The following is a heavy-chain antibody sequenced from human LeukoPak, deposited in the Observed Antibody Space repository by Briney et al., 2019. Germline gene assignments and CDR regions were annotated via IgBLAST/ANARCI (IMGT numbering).Heavy chain of an antibody. CDR1: GYTFTSYY. CDR2: INPSGGST. Sequence: ASVKVSCKASGYTFTSYYMHWVRQAPGQGLEWMGIINPSGGSTSYAQKFQGRVTMTRDMFTSTVYMELSSLRSEDTAVYYCARDRAYYYDSSGYYGLHHDAFDIWGQGTMVIVSS. J-gene: IGHJ3*02. D-gene: IGHD3-22*01. V-gene: IGHV1-46*01. CDR3: ARDRAYYYDSSGYYGLHHDAFDI.